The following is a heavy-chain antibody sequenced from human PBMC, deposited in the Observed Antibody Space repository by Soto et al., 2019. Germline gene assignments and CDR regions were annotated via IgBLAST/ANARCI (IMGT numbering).Heavy chain of an antibody. Sequence: EVQLLESGGGLVQPGGSLRLSCAASGLTFSSYDMSWVRQAPGKGLEWVSGISGSGGSVYYADSVKGRFTISRDNSKNTLYLQMNSLRAEDTAVYYCAKCHRFGELFRYYYYMDVWGKGTTVTVSS. J-gene: IGHJ6*03. CDR1: GLTFSSYD. CDR2: ISGSGGSV. V-gene: IGHV3-23*01. CDR3: AKCHRFGELFRYYYYMDV. D-gene: IGHD3-10*01.